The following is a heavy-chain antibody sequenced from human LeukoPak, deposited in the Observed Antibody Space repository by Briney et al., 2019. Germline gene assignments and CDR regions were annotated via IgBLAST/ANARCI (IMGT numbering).Heavy chain of an antibody. Sequence: ASVKVSCKASGYTFTSYGISWVRQAPGQGLEWMGWISAYNGNTNYAQKLQGRVTMTTDTSTSTAYMELRSLRSDDTAVYYCARDTAARPNYYYYYMDVWGKGTTVTVSS. V-gene: IGHV1-18*01. CDR3: ARDTAARPNYYYYYMDV. CDR2: ISAYNGNT. J-gene: IGHJ6*03. D-gene: IGHD6-6*01. CDR1: GYTFTSYG.